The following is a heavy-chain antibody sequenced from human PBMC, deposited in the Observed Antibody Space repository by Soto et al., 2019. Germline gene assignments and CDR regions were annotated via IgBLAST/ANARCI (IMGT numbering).Heavy chain of an antibody. CDR3: ARAVSGHYYFDY. Sequence: KTSETLSLTCTVSGGSISSGGYYWSWIRQHPGKGLEWIGYIYYCGSTYYNPSLKSRVTISVDTSKNQFSLKLSSVTAADTAVYYCARAVSGHYYFDYWGQGTLVTVSS. CDR1: GGSISSGGYY. D-gene: IGHD1-26*01. J-gene: IGHJ4*02. CDR2: IYYCGST. V-gene: IGHV4-31*03.